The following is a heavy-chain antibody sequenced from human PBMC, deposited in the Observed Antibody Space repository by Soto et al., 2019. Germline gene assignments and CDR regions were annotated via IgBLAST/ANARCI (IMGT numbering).Heavy chain of an antibody. V-gene: IGHV3-21*01. Sequence: GGSLRLSCAASGFTFSSYSMNWVRQAPGKGLEWVSSISSSSSYIYYADSVKGRFTISRDNAKNSLYLQMNSLRAEDTAVYYCARDLEGYDILTGPPGYWGQGTLVTVSS. D-gene: IGHD3-9*01. CDR1: GFTFSSYS. CDR2: ISSSSSYI. CDR3: ARDLEGYDILTGPPGY. J-gene: IGHJ4*02.